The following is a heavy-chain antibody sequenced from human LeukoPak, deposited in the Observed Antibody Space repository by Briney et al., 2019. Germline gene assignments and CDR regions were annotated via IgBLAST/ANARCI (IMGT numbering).Heavy chain of an antibody. CDR1: GFTFDDYA. D-gene: IGHD3-3*01. J-gene: IGHJ5*02. CDR3: ARDAYDDASES. CDR2: ISWNSGSI. V-gene: IGHV3-9*01. Sequence: PGGSLRLSCAASGFTFDDYAMHWVRQAPGKGLEWVSGISWNSGSIGYADSVKGRFTISRDNAKNSLYLQMNGLRADDTAIYYCARDAYDDASESWGQGTLVTVSS.